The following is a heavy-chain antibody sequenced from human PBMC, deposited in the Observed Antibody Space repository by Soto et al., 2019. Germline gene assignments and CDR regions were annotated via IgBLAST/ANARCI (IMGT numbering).Heavy chain of an antibody. CDR1: GFSLSGYH. CDR2: ISASGRII. D-gene: IGHD2-15*01. J-gene: IGHJ6*02. Sequence: GCSLRLSCAAAGFSLSGYHMNWVRQAPGKGLEWVAYISASGRIILYADSVKGRFTISRDNAKNSLFLQMNSLRDEDTAIYYCTRDSGRGYSMDVWGQGTTVTGSS. CDR3: TRDSGRGYSMDV. V-gene: IGHV3-48*02.